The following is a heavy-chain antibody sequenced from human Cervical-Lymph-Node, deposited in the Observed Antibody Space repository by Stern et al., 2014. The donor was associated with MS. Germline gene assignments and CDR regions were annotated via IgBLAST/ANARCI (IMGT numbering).Heavy chain of an antibody. V-gene: IGHV2-70*15. CDR2: IDWDDDK. J-gene: IGHJ4*02. CDR3: ARIVAPSLVEVGATGYFDY. Sequence: QVTLKESGPALVKPTQTLTLTCTFSGFSLSTSGMCVSWIRQPPGKALEWLARIDWDDDKYYSTSLKTRLTISKDTSKNQVVLTMTNMDPVDTATYYCARIVAPSLVEVGATGYFDYWGQGTLVTVSS. D-gene: IGHD1-26*01. CDR1: GFSLSTSGMC.